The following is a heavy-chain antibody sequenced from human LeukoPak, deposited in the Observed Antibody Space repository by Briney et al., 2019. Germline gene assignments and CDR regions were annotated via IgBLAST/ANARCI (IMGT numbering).Heavy chain of an antibody. J-gene: IGHJ4*02. CDR1: GFTFSDYY. D-gene: IGHD6-19*01. Sequence: GSLRLSCAASGFTFSDYYMSWIRQAAGEGLEWVSYISSSGSTIYSADFVRGRFTISRAYARTSLYLQRNSLRDEDAAVYCCGRPDVSYSSGWSSSFDYWGQGTLVTVSS. CDR3: GRPDVSYSSGWSSSFDY. V-gene: IGHV3-11*04. CDR2: ISSSGSTI.